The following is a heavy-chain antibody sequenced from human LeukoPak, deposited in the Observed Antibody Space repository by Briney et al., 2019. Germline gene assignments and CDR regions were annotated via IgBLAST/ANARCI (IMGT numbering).Heavy chain of an antibody. CDR3: AREGAYYDFWGGYSYFDY. CDR1: GFTFDDYG. Sequence: PGGSLRLSCAASGFTFDDYGMSWVRQAPGKGLEWVSGINWNGGSTGYADSVKGRFTISRDNAKNSLYLQMNSLRAEDTALYYCAREGAYYDFWGGYSYFDYWGQGTLVTVSS. V-gene: IGHV3-20*04. CDR2: INWNGGST. J-gene: IGHJ4*02. D-gene: IGHD3-3*01.